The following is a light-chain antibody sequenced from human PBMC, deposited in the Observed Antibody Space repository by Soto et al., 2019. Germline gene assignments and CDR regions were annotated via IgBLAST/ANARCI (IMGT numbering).Light chain of an antibody. V-gene: IGKV1-5*03. CDR3: QQYNSYPPT. CDR2: KAS. Sequence: DIQMTQSPSTVSASVGERVTITCRASQSISSWLAWYQQKPGKAPNLLIYKASTLQGGVPSRFSGSGSGTEFSLTISSLQPDDLATYFCQQYNSYPPTFGPGTKVDIK. CDR1: QSISSW. J-gene: IGKJ3*01.